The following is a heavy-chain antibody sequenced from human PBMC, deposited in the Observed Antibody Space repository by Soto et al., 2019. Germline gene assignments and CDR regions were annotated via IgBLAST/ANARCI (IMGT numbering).Heavy chain of an antibody. CDR1: GFTFSSYG. J-gene: IGHJ6*02. CDR3: AKDAPVIAALPHYHYGMDV. V-gene: IGHV3-30*18. CDR2: ISYDGSNK. D-gene: IGHD6-6*01. Sequence: GGSLRLSCAAYGFTFSSYGMHWVRQAPGKGLEWVAVISYDGSNKYYADSVKGRFTISRDNSKNTLYLQMNSLRAEDTAVYYCAKDAPVIAALPHYHYGMDVWGPGTTVTVFS.